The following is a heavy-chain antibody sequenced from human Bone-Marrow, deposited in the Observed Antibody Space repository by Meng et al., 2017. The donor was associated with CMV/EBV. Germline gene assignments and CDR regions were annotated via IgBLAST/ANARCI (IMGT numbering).Heavy chain of an antibody. D-gene: IGHD2-2*01. CDR3: ARDLVVVPAAIPLDY. CDR1: GYTFTGYY. CDR2: INPSGGST. J-gene: IGHJ4*02. V-gene: IGHV1-46*01. Sequence: ASVKVSCKASGYTFTGYYMHWVRQAPGQGLEWMGIINPSGGSTSYAQKFQGRVTMTRDTSTSTVYMELSSLRSDDTAVHYCARDLVVVPAAIPLDYWGQGTLVTVSS.